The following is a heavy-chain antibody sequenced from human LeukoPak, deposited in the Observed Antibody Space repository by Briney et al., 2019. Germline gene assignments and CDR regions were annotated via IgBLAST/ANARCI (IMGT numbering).Heavy chain of an antibody. D-gene: IGHD6-19*01. CDR3: ASEAVAAPGY. V-gene: IGHV3-66*02. CDR2: IYSGGST. Sequence: GGSLRLSCAASGFTVSSNYMSWVRQAPGKGLEWVSVIYSGGSTYYADSVKGRFTISRDNSKNALYLQMNSLRAEDTAVYYCASEAVAAPGYWGQGTLVTVSS. CDR1: GFTVSSNY. J-gene: IGHJ4*02.